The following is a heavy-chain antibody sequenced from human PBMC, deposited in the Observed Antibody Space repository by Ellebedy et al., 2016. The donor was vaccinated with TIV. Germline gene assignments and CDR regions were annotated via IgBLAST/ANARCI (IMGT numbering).Heavy chain of an antibody. V-gene: IGHV3-21*01. Sequence: PGGSLRLSCAASGFTFSSYTMNWVRHAPETGLEWVSSISGSSTYIYYTDSVKGRLAISRDNAKNSLYLQMNSLRAEDTAVYYCARKVPAPTTVPPNWYFDRWGRGTLVTVSS. J-gene: IGHJ2*01. CDR1: GFTFSSYT. CDR2: ISGSSTYI. D-gene: IGHD4-17*01. CDR3: ARKVPAPTTVPPNWYFDR.